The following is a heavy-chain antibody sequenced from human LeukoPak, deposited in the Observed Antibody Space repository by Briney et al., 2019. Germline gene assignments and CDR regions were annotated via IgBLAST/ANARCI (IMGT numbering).Heavy chain of an antibody. D-gene: IGHD3-22*01. CDR2: ISGSAGST. V-gene: IGHV3-23*01. Sequence: GGSLRLSCAASGFTFSSYAMSWVRQAPGNGLEWFSAISGSAGSTYYADSVKGRFTISRDNSKNTTYLQMNSLRAEDTAVYYCAREVGYYDSSGPDYWGQGTLVTVSS. J-gene: IGHJ4*02. CDR1: GFTFSSYA. CDR3: AREVGYYDSSGPDY.